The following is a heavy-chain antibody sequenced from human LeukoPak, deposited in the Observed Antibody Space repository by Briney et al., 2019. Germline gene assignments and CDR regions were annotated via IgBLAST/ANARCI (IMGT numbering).Heavy chain of an antibody. CDR3: AAGLHGGSYHLDY. Sequence: TSVKVSCKASGFTFTSSAMQWVRQARGQRLEWIGWIVVGSGNTNCAQKFQERVTITRDMSTSTAYMELSSLRSEDTAVYYCAAGLHGGSYHLDYWGQGTLVTVSS. CDR1: GFTFTSSA. CDR2: IVVGSGNT. V-gene: IGHV1-58*02. D-gene: IGHD1-26*01. J-gene: IGHJ4*02.